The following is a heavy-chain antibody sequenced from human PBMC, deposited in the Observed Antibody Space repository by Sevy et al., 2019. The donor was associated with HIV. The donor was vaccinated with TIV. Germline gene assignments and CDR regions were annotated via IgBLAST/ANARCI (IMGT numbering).Heavy chain of an antibody. Sequence: GGSLRLSCEASGFSFSSFGMYWVRQVPGKGLEWVTIIWYDGSNRYYRESVKGRFTVSRDNSKNTLYLQLNRLRAEDTAVYYCAKGTDGNGGSHFDQWGQGTLVTVSS. CDR2: IWYDGSNR. CDR3: AKGTDGNGGSHFDQ. V-gene: IGHV3-33*06. CDR1: GFSFSSFG. J-gene: IGHJ4*02. D-gene: IGHD3-16*01.